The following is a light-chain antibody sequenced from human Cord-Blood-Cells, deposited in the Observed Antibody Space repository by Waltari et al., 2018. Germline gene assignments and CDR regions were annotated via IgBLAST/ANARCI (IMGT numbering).Light chain of an antibody. V-gene: IGLV2-23*03. J-gene: IGLJ2*01. CDR1: SSDVGSSNL. CDR3: CSYAGSSTFGVV. CDR2: ERS. Sequence: QSALTQPASVSASPGQSITISCTGTSSDVGSSNLVSWYQQHPGKAPKLRIYERSNRPSGVSNRFSGSKSGNTASLTISGLQAEDEADYYCCSYAGSSTFGVVFGGGTKLTVL.